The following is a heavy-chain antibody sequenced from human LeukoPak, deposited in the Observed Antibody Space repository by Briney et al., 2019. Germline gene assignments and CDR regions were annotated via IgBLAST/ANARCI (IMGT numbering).Heavy chain of an antibody. CDR1: GVTLRDND. CDR3: ARAPTYGPGSSFDY. D-gene: IGHD3-10*01. J-gene: IGHJ4*02. Sequence: GGSLRPSCAAPGVTLRDNDMTWFRHAPGKGLEWVSYISSSDTTMYNADSVKGRFTISRDNAKNSLYLQMNSLRAEDTAVYYCARAPTYGPGSSFDYWGQGTLVTVSS. V-gene: IGHV3-11*01. CDR2: ISSSDTTM.